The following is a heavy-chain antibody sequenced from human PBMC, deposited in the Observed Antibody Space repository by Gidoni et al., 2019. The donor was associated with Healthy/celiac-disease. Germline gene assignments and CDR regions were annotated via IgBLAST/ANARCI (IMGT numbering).Heavy chain of an antibody. Sequence: QVQLVESGGGVVQPGRSLRLSCAASGFTFSSYGMHWVRQAPGKGLEWVAVISYDETNKYYADSVKCRFTISRDNSKNTLYLQMNSLRAEDTAVYYCAKDRGSSASWDMDVWGKGTTVTVSS. V-gene: IGHV3-30*18. D-gene: IGHD2-2*01. CDR1: GFTFSSYG. J-gene: IGHJ6*03. CDR2: ISYDETNK. CDR3: AKDRGSSASWDMDV.